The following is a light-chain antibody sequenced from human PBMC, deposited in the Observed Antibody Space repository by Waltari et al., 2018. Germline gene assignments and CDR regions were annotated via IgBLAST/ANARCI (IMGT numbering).Light chain of an antibody. CDR1: SSNIGAGYD. CDR2: GNN. V-gene: IGLV1-40*01. CDR3: QSYDSSLSGVI. J-gene: IGLJ2*01. Sequence: QSVLPQPPSVSGAPGQRITISCTGTSSNIGAGYDVHWYLQLPGTAPKLLLLGNNNRPSGVPDRFSASKSDNSASLAITGLQAEDEADYYCQSYDSSLSGVIFGGGTKLTVL.